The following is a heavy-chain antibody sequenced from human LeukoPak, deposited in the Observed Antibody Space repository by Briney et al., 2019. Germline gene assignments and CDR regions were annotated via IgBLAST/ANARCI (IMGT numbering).Heavy chain of an antibody. CDR2: IYAGGST. J-gene: IGHJ4*02. CDR1: GFAVSSNY. Sequence: GGSLRLSCAVSGFAVSSNYMSWVRQAPGKGLEWVSVIYAGGSTYYADSVKGRFTISRDNSQNTLYLQMNSLRAEDSAVYYCARQRAFDYWGQGTLVTVSS. D-gene: IGHD5-24*01. V-gene: IGHV3-53*01. CDR3: ARQRAFDY.